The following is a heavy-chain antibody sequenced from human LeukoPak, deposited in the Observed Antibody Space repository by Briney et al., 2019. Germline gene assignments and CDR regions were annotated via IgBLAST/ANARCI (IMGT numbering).Heavy chain of an antibody. V-gene: IGHV1-46*01. Sequence: GASVRVSCKASGYTFTSYYMHWVRQAPGQGLEWMGIINPSGGSTSYAQKFQGRVTMTRDMSTSTVYMELSSPRSEDTAVYYCAIPLKTGTTHTHAFDIWGQGTMVTVSS. CDR1: GYTFTSYY. CDR2: INPSGGST. J-gene: IGHJ3*02. CDR3: AIPLKTGTTHTHAFDI. D-gene: IGHD1-1*01.